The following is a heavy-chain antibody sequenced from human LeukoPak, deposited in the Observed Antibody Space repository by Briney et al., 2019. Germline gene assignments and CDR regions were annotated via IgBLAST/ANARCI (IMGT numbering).Heavy chain of an antibody. CDR3: ARRVGYCSSTTCYSTFDI. CDR2: IYPGDSDT. V-gene: IGHV5-51*01. J-gene: IGHJ3*02. D-gene: IGHD2-2*03. Sequence: GESLKISCKGSGYSFSSYWSGWVRQMPGKGLEWMGNIYPGDSDTRYSPSFQGQVTISADKSISTAYLQWNSLKASDTAMYYCARRVGYCSSTTCYSTFDIWGQGTMVTVSS. CDR1: GYSFSSYW.